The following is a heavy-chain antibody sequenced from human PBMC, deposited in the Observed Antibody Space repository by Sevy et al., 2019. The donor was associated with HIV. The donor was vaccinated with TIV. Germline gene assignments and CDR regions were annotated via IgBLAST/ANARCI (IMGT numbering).Heavy chain of an antibody. J-gene: IGHJ3*02. D-gene: IGHD3-10*01. Sequence: GGSLRLSCAASGFTFSTHTMNWVRQAPGKGLEWVSSISSSSNYIYYADSVKGRFTISRDNAKNSLYLQMISLRAEDTAVYYCARPYGSGSWEAFDIWGQGTMVTVSS. CDR2: ISSSSNYI. V-gene: IGHV3-21*01. CDR1: GFTFSTHT. CDR3: ARPYGSGSWEAFDI.